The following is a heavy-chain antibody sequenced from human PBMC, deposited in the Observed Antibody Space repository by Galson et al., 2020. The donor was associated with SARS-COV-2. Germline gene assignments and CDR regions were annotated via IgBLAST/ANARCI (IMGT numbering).Heavy chain of an antibody. Sequence: SGPTLVKPTPTLTLTCTFSGFSLSTSGMCVSWIRQPPGKALEWLALIDWDDDKYYSTSLKTRLTISKDTSKNQVVLPMTNMDPVDTATYYCARIRVEMATIGYYYYYGMDVWGQGTTFTVSS. V-gene: IGHV2-70*01. CDR1: GFSLSTSGMC. CDR2: IDWDDDK. D-gene: IGHD5-12*01. CDR3: ARIRVEMATIGYYYYYGMDV. J-gene: IGHJ6*02.